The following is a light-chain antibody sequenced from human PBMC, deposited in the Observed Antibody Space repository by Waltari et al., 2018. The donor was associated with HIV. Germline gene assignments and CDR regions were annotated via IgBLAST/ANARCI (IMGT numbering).Light chain of an antibody. J-gene: IGKJ3*01. Sequence: VLTLSPVTLSLSPGQRATPSCRASQSLNNYLAWYQQKPGQAPRLLIYDASNRATGIPARFSGSGSGTDFTLTISNLEPEDFAVYFCQQYDNWPLITLGPGTKVDV. V-gene: IGKV3-11*01. CDR2: DAS. CDR1: QSLNNY. CDR3: QQYDNWPLIT.